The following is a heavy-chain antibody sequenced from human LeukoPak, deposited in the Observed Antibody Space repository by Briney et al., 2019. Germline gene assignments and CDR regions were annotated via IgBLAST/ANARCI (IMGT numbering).Heavy chain of an antibody. J-gene: IGHJ3*02. V-gene: IGHV4-34*01. CDR1: GGSFSGYY. CDR2: INHSGST. D-gene: IGHD6-19*01. Sequence: SETLSLTCAVYGGSFSGYYGSWIRQPPGKGLEWIGEINHSGSTNYNPSLKSRVTISVDTSKNQFSLKLSSVTAADTAVYYCAREDHSSIAVAGTQLNAFDIWGQGTMVTVSS. CDR3: AREDHSSIAVAGTQLNAFDI.